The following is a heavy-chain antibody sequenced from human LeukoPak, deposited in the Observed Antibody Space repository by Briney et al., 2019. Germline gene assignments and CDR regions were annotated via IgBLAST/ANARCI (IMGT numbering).Heavy chain of an antibody. D-gene: IGHD1-26*01. J-gene: IGHJ4*02. V-gene: IGHV3-23*01. CDR3: AKDFSGTYLRGFDY. Sequence: GGSLRLSCAASGFTFSSYAMSWVRQAPGKGLEWVSAISGSGGSTYYADSVKGRFTISRDNSENTLYLQMNSLRAEDTAIYYCAKDFSGTYLRGFDYWGQGILVSVSS. CDR1: GFTFSSYA. CDR2: ISGSGGST.